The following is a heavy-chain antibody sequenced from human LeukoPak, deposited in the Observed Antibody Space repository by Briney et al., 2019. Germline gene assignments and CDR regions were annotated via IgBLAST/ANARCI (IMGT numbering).Heavy chain of an antibody. CDR1: GFTFSSYA. CDR3: ARDGLP. J-gene: IGHJ5*02. CDR2: ISYDGSNK. Sequence: PGRSLRLSCAASGFTFSSYAMHWVRQAPGKGLEWVAVISYDGSNKYYADSVKGRFTISRDNSTNTLYLQMNSLRAEDTAVYYCARDGLPWGQGTLVTVSS. V-gene: IGHV3-30-3*01.